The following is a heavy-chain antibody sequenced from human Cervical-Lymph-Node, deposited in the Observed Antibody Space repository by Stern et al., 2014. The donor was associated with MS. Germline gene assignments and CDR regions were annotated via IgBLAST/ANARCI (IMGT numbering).Heavy chain of an antibody. CDR2: NSYDGMYK. D-gene: IGHD1-1*01. V-gene: IGHV3-21*01. CDR3: ARIVGGTVDLHYQNGMDV. J-gene: IGHJ6*02. Sequence: QLVQSGGGLVKPGGSLRVSCAASGFTLSAHSMAWVRQAPGKGLEWVSSNSYDGMYKYYADSVKGRFSISRDNAKSSLYMEMNSLSVEDTAVYYCARIVGGTVDLHYQNGMDVWGQGTTVTVS. CDR1: GFTLSAHS.